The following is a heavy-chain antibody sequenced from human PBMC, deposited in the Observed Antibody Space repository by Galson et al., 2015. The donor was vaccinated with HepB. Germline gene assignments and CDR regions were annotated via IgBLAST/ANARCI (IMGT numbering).Heavy chain of an antibody. J-gene: IGHJ4*02. CDR2: IKQDVTQR. CDR3: ARVWGGGEFDF. D-gene: IGHD2-21*01. CDR1: GFTFSTYW. Sequence: SLRLSCAASGFTFSTYWMTWVRQAPGKGLEWVATIKQDVTQRYYVDSVKGRFTISRDNAKNSLFLQMNSLRAEDTAVYYCARVWGGGEFDFWGQGTLVTDSS. V-gene: IGHV3-7*03.